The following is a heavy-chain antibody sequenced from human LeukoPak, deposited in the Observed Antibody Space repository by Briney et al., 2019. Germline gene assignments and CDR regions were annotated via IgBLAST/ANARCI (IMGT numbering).Heavy chain of an antibody. Sequence: ASVKVSCKASGYTFTSYGISWVRQAPGQGLEWMGWISAYNGNTNYAQKLQGRVTMTTDTSTSTAYMELRSLRSDDTAVYYCARIFRDYYDSSGVGYYYYGMDVWGQGTTVTVSS. V-gene: IGHV1-18*01. CDR2: ISAYNGNT. J-gene: IGHJ6*02. D-gene: IGHD3-22*01. CDR3: ARIFRDYYDSSGVGYYYYGMDV. CDR1: GYTFTSYG.